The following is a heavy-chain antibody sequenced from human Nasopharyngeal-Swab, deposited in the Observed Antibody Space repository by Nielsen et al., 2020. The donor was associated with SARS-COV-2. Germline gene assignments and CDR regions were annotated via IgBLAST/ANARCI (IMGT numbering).Heavy chain of an antibody. V-gene: IGHV4-34*01. Sequence: GSLRLSCAVYGGSFSGYYWSWIRQPPGKGLEWIGEINHSGSTNYNPSLKSRVTISVDTSKNQFSLKLSSVTAADTAVYYCARGGQHRNSGYGFFDYWGQGTLVTVSS. J-gene: IGHJ4*02. D-gene: IGHD5-12*01. CDR1: GGSFSGYY. CDR3: ARGGQHRNSGYGFFDY. CDR2: INHSGST.